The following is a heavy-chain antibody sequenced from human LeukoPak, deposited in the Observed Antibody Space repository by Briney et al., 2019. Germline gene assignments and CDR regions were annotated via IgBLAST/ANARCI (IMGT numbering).Heavy chain of an antibody. CDR2: ISAYNGNT. D-gene: IGHD3-22*01. V-gene: IGHV1-18*01. Sequence: GASVKVSCKASGYTFTSYGISWVRQAPGQGLEWMGWISAYNGNTNYAQKLQGRVTMTTDTSTSTAYMELRSLRSDDTAVYYCARAHYYDSSGYQRGDYYYYYYMDVWGKGTTVTVSS. CDR1: GYTFTSYG. CDR3: ARAHYYDSSGYQRGDYYYYYYMDV. J-gene: IGHJ6*03.